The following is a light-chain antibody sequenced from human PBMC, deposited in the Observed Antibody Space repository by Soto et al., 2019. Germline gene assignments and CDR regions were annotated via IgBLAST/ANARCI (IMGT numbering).Light chain of an antibody. CDR2: GAS. V-gene: IGKV3-20*01. CDR3: QHFGGTTFT. Sequence: EIVLTQSPVTQSYSPGQRATLCCXXSQSFNSIYLAWYQQKLGQAPRLLIYGASSRATGIPDRFSGSGSGTHFTLTISRLEPGDFAVYYCQHFGGTTFTFGQGTRLEIK. J-gene: IGKJ5*01. CDR1: QSFNSIY.